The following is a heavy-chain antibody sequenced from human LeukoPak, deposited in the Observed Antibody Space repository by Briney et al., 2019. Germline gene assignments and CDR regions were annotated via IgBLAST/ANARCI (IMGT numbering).Heavy chain of an antibody. Sequence: GGSLRLSCAASGFTFDDYAMHWVRQAPGKGLEWVSSISSSSSYIYYADSVKGRFTISRDNAKNSLYLQMNSLRAEDTAVYYCARTCYDSSGYYYFDYWGQGTLVTVSS. CDR3: ARTCYDSSGYYYFDY. CDR2: ISSSSSYI. D-gene: IGHD3-22*01. CDR1: GFTFDDYA. V-gene: IGHV3-21*01. J-gene: IGHJ4*02.